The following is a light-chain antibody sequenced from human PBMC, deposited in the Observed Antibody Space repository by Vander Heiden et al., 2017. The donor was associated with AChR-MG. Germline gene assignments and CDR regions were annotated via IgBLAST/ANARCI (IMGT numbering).Light chain of an antibody. CDR3: QQLNGYRT. V-gene: IGKV1-9*01. CDR1: QAIYSY. CDR2: GTS. J-gene: IGKJ2*02. Sequence: IQLTQSPSSLSASVGDTVTITCRASQAIYSYLAWYQQKQGKAPKLLIYGTSTLQSGVPSRFSGSGSGTDFTLIISSLQREDFATYYWQQLNGYRTFGQGTKLEI.